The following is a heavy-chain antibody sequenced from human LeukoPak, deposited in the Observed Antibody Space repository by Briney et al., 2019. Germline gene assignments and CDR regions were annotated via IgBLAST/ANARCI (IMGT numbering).Heavy chain of an antibody. D-gene: IGHD2-2*01. V-gene: IGHV3-30-3*01. CDR3: XRASRYSGSTSCLDY. CDR1: GFTFSINA. Sequence: PGGSLRLSCEGSGFTFSINAMHWVRQAPGKGLEWLAVISYDGTKQYFADSVKGRFILSRDNSRDPLYLQMNSLRPEDTAIYYCXRASRYSGSTSCLDYWGQGTLVTVSS. J-gene: IGHJ4*02. CDR2: ISYDGTKQ.